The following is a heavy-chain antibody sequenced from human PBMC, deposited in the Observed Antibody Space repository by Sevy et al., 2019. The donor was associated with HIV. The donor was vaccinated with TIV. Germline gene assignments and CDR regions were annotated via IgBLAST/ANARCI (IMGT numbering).Heavy chain of an antibody. CDR1: GYTFTSYG. V-gene: IGHV1-18*01. CDR2: ISAYNGNT. J-gene: IGHJ6*02. Sequence: ASVKVSCKASGYTFTSYGISWVRQAPGQGLEWMGWISAYNGNTNYPQKLQGRVTMTTDTSTSTAYMELRSLRSDDTAVYYCARDGYYYDSSGYYYYYYYGMDVWGQGTTVTVSS. CDR3: ARDGYYYDSSGYYYYYYYGMDV. D-gene: IGHD3-22*01.